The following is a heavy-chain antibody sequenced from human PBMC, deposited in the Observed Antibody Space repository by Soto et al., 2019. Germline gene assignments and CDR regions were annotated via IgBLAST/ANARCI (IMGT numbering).Heavy chain of an antibody. J-gene: IGHJ6*02. Sequence: GESLKISCKGSGYTFTNYWIGWVRQMPGKGLEWMGIIYPGDSDTKYNPSFQGQVTISADKSITTTYLQWSSLKASDTAIYYWAASIFYYGMDVWGQGTXVTVSS. V-gene: IGHV5-51*01. CDR2: IYPGDSDT. CDR1: GYTFTNYW. CDR3: AASIFYYGMDV.